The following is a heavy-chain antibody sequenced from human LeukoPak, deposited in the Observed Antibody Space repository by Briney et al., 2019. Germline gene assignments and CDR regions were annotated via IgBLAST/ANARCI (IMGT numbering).Heavy chain of an antibody. Sequence: PSETLSLTCTVSGGSISSYYWSWIRQPAGKGLEWIGRIFSSGSTNYNPFLESRVTVSVDTSRNQFSLKPSSVTAADTAVYYCARDYSRSPPNWFDPWGQGTLVTVSS. CDR1: GGSISSYY. J-gene: IGHJ5*02. CDR3: ARDYSRSPPNWFDP. D-gene: IGHD6-13*01. V-gene: IGHV4-4*07. CDR2: IFSSGST.